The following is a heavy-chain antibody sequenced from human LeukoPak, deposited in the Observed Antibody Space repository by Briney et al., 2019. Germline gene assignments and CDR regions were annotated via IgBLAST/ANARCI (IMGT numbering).Heavy chain of an antibody. CDR2: ITGGAHSA. V-gene: IGHV3-23*01. J-gene: IGHJ4*02. D-gene: IGHD5-12*01. Sequence: PGGALRLSCSAPVFTFSKYAMTRVRQAPGKGLERLSGITGGAHSAYYADSVKGRFTISRDNSKNTLYLQMNSLRAEDTAVYYCAKDVMGWLREYYFDFWGQGTLVTASS. CDR1: VFTFSKYA. CDR3: AKDVMGWLREYYFDF.